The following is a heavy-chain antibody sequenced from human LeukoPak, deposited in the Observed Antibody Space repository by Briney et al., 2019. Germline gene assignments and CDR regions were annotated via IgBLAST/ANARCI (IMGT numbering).Heavy chain of an antibody. V-gene: IGHV3-9*01. CDR2: ISWNSGTI. Sequence: GGSLRLSCAGSGFIFNNYAMHWVRQPPGKGLEWVSGISWNSGTIDYADSVRGRFTISRDNAKNSLYLQMNSLRAEDTAVYYCARDYSTYYYDSSGYYYWGQGTLVTVSS. CDR1: GFIFNNYA. CDR3: ARDYSTYYYDSSGYYY. D-gene: IGHD3-22*01. J-gene: IGHJ4*02.